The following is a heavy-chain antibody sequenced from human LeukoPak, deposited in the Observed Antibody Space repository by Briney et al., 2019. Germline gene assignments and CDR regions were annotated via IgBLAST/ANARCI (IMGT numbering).Heavy chain of an antibody. J-gene: IGHJ4*02. CDR3: AKKMGTIRGFDY. D-gene: IGHD5-24*01. V-gene: IGHV3-23*01. Sequence: GGSLRLSCAASGFTFSNYAMSWVRQAPGEGLEWVSGISDGGVSTYHADSVMGRFTVSRDNSKNTLFLQMNSLRAEDTAVYYCAKKMGTIRGFDYWGQGTLVTVSS. CDR2: ISDGGVST. CDR1: GFTFSNYA.